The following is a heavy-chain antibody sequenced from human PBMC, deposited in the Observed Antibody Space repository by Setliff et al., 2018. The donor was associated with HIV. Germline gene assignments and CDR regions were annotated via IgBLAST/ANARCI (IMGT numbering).Heavy chain of an antibody. J-gene: IGHJ5*02. Sequence: SETLSLTCTVSGGSVSSGSYYWSWIRQPPGKGLEWVGSIYHSGSTYYNPSLKSRVTISVDTSTNTVYMELSGLRSEDTALYYCALDLPGPAITSGWMKNWFDPWGQGTLVTVSS. CDR2: IYHSGST. D-gene: IGHD6-19*01. CDR1: GGSVSSGSYY. V-gene: IGHV4-39*07. CDR3: ALDLPGPAITSGWMKNWFDP.